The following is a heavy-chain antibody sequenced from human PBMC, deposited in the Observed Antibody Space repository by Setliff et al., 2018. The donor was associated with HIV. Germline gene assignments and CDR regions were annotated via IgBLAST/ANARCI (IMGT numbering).Heavy chain of an antibody. D-gene: IGHD4-17*01. CDR1: GYTFTSYG. V-gene: IGHV1-18*01. J-gene: IGHJ5*02. CDR3: ASSVDNYGDNRWFDP. Sequence: ASVKVSCKASGYTFTSYGISWVRQAPGQGLEWMGWISACNGNTNYAQNFQGRVTMTTDTSTSTVYMELRSLRSDDTAVYYCASSVDNYGDNRWFDPWGQGTLVTVSS. CDR2: ISACNGNT.